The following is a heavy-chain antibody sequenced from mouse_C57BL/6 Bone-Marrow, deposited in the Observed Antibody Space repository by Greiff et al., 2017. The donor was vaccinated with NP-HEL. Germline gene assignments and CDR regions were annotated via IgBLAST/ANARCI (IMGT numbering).Heavy chain of an antibody. Sequence: QVQLKESGAELAKPGASVKLSCKASGYTFTSYWMHWGKQRPGQGLEWIGYINPSSGYTKYNQKFKDKATFTADKSSSKAYMQLSSLTYEDSAVYYCSTGAEQHRLTYYAYWGQGTLVTVSA. CDR1: GYTFTSYW. V-gene: IGHV1-7*01. D-gene: IGHD3-2*02. J-gene: IGHJ3*01. CDR2: INPSSGYT. CDR3: STGAEQHRLTYYAY.